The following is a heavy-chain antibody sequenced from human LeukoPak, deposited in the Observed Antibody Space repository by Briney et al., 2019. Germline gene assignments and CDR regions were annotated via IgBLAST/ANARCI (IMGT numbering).Heavy chain of an antibody. Sequence: SETLSLTCTVSGDSISRYFWSWIRQPPGKGLEWIGYIYHSGSTNYNPSLKSRVTISVDTSKNQFSLKLSSVTAADTAVYYCASGITIFDYWGQGTLVTVSS. CDR2: IYHSGST. D-gene: IGHD3-3*01. CDR3: ASGITIFDY. V-gene: IGHV4-59*01. CDR1: GDSISRYF. J-gene: IGHJ4*02.